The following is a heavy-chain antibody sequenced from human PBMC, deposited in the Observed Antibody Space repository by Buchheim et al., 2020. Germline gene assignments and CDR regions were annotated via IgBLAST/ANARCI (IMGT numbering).Heavy chain of an antibody. CDR1: GFTFNTYG. CDR2: IWHDGSIK. D-gene: IGHD2-2*01. Sequence: QVQLVESGGGVVQPGGSLRLSCAASGFTFNTYGMHWVRQAPGKGLEWVALIWHDGSIKYYGDSVKGRFTISRDNSKNTVFLQMSSLRPEDTAVYYCAKWGTYCGNRSCSSYSGHWGQGTL. V-gene: IGHV3-33*06. J-gene: IGHJ4*02. CDR3: AKWGTYCGNRSCSSYSGH.